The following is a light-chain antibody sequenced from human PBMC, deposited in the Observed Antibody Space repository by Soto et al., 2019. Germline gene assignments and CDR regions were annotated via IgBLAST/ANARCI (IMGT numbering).Light chain of an antibody. CDR2: GVS. Sequence: QSVLTQPASVSGSPGQSISISCTGTSSDVGGFNYVSWFQQHPGKAPKLMIYGVSNRPSGVSNRFSGSKSGNTASLTISGRQAEDEADYYCSSYTSSSTLVFGGGTKLTVL. J-gene: IGLJ2*01. CDR3: SSYTSSSTLV. V-gene: IGLV2-14*01. CDR1: SSDVGGFNY.